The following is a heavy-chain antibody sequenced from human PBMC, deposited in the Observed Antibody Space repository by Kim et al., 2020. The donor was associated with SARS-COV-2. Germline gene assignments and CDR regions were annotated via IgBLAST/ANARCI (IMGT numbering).Heavy chain of an antibody. CDR2: ISYDGSNK. CDR3: ARDKVIAAAGMDV. J-gene: IGHJ6*02. CDR1: GFTFSSYA. Sequence: GGSLRLSCAASGFTFSSYAMHWVRQAPGKGLEWVAVISYDGSNKYYADSVKGRFTISRDNSKNTLYLQMNSLRAEDTAVYYCARDKVIAAAGMDVWGQGTTVTVSS. D-gene: IGHD6-13*01. V-gene: IGHV3-30*04.